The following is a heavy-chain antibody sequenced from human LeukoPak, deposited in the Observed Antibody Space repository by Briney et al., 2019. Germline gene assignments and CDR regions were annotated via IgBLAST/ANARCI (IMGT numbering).Heavy chain of an antibody. D-gene: IGHD2-15*01. Sequence: GESLKISCKGSGYSFTSYWIGWVRPTPGKGLEWMGIIYPGDSDSTYSPSFQGQVTISADKSISTAYLQWSSLKASDTAMYYCARHVGDCRGGSCWLDYWGQGTLVTVSS. J-gene: IGHJ4*02. CDR1: GYSFTSYW. CDR3: ARHVGDCRGGSCWLDY. CDR2: IYPGDSDS. V-gene: IGHV5-51*01.